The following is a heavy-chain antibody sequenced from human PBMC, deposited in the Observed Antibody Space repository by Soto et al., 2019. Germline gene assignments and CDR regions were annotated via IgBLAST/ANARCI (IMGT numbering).Heavy chain of an antibody. CDR3: AIVRSSGREWDY. J-gene: IGHJ4*02. V-gene: IGHV1-46*01. CDR1: GYIFTTYS. CDR2: VDPRDGST. D-gene: IGHD3-3*01. Sequence: QVQLVQSGAEMKRPGASVILSCKASGYIFTTYSIHWVRQTAGQGLEWMAKVDPRDGSTGYAQKFRGRGSMAWDTATGTASMEVSRLTSDDTATYYCAIVRSSGREWDYLGQGTQVTVSS.